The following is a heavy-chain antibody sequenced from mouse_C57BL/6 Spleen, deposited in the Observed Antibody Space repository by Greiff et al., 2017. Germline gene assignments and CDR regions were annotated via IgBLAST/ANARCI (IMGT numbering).Heavy chain of an antibody. CDR3: GRRGAIYDGYLDY. CDR2: IHPNSGST. V-gene: IGHV1-64*01. J-gene: IGHJ4*01. Sequence: QVQLQQPGAELVKPGASVKLSCKASGYTFTSYWMHWVKQRPGQGLEWIGMIHPNSGSTNYNEKFKSKATLTVDKSSSTAYMQLSSLTSEDSAVYYCGRRGAIYDGYLDYWGQGTSVTVSS. D-gene: IGHD2-3*01. CDR1: GYTFTSYW.